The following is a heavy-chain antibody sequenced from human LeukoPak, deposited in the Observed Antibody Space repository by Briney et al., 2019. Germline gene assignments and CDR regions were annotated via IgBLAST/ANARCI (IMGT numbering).Heavy chain of an antibody. Sequence: SETLSLTCTVSGGSISSDDYYWGWIRQPPGKGLEWIGTIFYSGNPHYRASLTSRVTISVDTSKNQFALKLISVTAADTAVYYCARLGRSGGWYADYWGQGTLVTVSS. D-gene: IGHD6-19*01. CDR2: IFYSGNP. J-gene: IGHJ4*02. CDR3: ARLGRSGGWYADY. CDR1: GGSISSDDYY. V-gene: IGHV4-39*01.